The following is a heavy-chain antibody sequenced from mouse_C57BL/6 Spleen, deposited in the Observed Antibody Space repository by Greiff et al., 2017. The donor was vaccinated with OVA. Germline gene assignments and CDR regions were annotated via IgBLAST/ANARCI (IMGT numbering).Heavy chain of an antibody. D-gene: IGHD1-1*01. CDR1: GYTFTSYW. V-gene: IGHV1-55*01. Sequence: QVQLQHPGAELARPGASVKLSCKASGYTFTSYWITWVKQRPGQGLEWIGDIYPGSGSTNYNEKFKSKATLTVDTSSSTAYMQLSSLTSEDSAVYYCARSNLSGYFDVWGTGTTVTVSS. CDR2: IYPGSGST. J-gene: IGHJ1*03. CDR3: ARSNLSGYFDV.